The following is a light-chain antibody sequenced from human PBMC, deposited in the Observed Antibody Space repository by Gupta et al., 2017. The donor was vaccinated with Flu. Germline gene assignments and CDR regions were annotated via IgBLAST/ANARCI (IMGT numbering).Light chain of an antibody. Sequence: QSVLTQPPSASETPGQRVTISCSGGSSNIGVNTVNWYQQVPGTAPKLLIYSNNRRPSGVPDRFSGSKSGTSASLAISGLQSGDEADYYCAAWDDNLNGPVFGGGTKLTVL. CDR1: SSNIGVNT. V-gene: IGLV1-44*01. J-gene: IGLJ3*02. CDR2: SNN. CDR3: AAWDDNLNGPV.